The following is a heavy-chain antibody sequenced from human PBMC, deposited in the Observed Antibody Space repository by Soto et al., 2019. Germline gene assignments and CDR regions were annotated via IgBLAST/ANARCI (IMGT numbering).Heavy chain of an antibody. D-gene: IGHD3-22*01. CDR1: GLTLTDAW. V-gene: IGHV3-15*07. CDR3: AYYRDSRAVHFDS. Sequence: EVQLVESGGGLVTPGESLRLSCTASGLTLTDAWMKWVRQAPGKGLEGVGRLKSKTNGGTADDAAPVRGRFTILRDDAKNMLYLQMNSLQTEYTAVYYCAYYRDSRAVHFDSWGQGTLVTVSS. J-gene: IGHJ4*02. CDR2: LKSKTNGGTA.